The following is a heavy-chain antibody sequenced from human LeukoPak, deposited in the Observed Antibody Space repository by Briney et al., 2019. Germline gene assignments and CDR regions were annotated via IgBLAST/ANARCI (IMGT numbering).Heavy chain of an antibody. CDR2: ISTSGSTI. V-gene: IGHV3-48*03. Sequence: GGSLRLSCAASGFTFSSYDMNWLRQAPGKGLEWVSYISTSGSTIYYADSVKGRFTISRDNAKNSLYLQMNSLRAEDTAVYYCAKVPDYYGSGRYHWGQGTLVTVSS. D-gene: IGHD3-10*01. J-gene: IGHJ4*02. CDR1: GFTFSSYD. CDR3: AKVPDYYGSGRYH.